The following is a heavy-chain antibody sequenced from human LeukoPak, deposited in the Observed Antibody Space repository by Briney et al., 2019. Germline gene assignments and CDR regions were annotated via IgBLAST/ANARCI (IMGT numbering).Heavy chain of an antibody. J-gene: IGHJ3*02. Sequence: SETLSLTCTVSGGSISSYYWSWIRQPPGKGLEWIGYIYTSGSTNYNPSLKSRVTISVDTSKNQFSLKLSSVTAADTAVYYCARHGCSSTSCHDAFDIWGQGTMVTASS. CDR3: ARHGCSSTSCHDAFDI. V-gene: IGHV4-4*09. CDR1: GGSISSYY. CDR2: IYTSGST. D-gene: IGHD2-2*01.